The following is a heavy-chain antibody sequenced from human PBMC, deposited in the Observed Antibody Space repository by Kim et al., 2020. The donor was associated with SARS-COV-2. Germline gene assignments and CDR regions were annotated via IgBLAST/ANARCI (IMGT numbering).Heavy chain of an antibody. CDR1: GFTFSSYG. CDR3: ARDWEWFGDSYGMDV. CDR2: IWYDGSNK. V-gene: IGHV3-33*01. J-gene: IGHJ6*02. Sequence: GGSLRLSCAASGFTFSSYGMHWVRQAPGKGLEWVAVIWYDGSNKYYADSVKGRFTISRDNSKNTLYLQMNSLRAEDTAVYYCARDWEWFGDSYGMDVWGQGTTVTVSS. D-gene: IGHD3-10*01.